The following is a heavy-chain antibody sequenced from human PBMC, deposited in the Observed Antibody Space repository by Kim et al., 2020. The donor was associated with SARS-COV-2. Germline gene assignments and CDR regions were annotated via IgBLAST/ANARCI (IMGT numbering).Heavy chain of an antibody. V-gene: IGHV5-51*01. CDR3: ARLSDYSYFDY. D-gene: IGHD3-10*01. Sequence: TRYRPSFQGKVTISADKSISTAYLQWSSLKASDTAMYYCARLSDYSYFDYWGQGTLVTVSS. J-gene: IGHJ4*02. CDR2: T.